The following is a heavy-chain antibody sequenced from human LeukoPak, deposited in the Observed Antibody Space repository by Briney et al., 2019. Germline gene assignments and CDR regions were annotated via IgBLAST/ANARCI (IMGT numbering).Heavy chain of an antibody. CDR3: ARSKMWPPSFDY. J-gene: IGHJ4*02. CDR1: GFTFSDYW. V-gene: IGHV3-7*03. CDR2: IKYDGDEE. Sequence: PGGSLRLSCAASGFTFSDYWMSWMRQAPGKGLEWVANIKYDGDEEYYVDSVKGRFTISRDNSKNTVYLQMNSLRAEDTAVYFCARSKMWPPSFDYWGQGTPVTVSS. D-gene: IGHD2-21*01.